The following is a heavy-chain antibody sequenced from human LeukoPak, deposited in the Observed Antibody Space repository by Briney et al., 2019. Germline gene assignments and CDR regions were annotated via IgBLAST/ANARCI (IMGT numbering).Heavy chain of an antibody. CDR1: GFTFSRFW. CDR2: IKQDGEEN. J-gene: IGHJ3*02. Sequence: HSGGSLRLSCAASGFTFSRFWMSWVRQAPGKGLEWVANIKQDGEENFYVDSVKGRFTISRDNAKNSLFLQMDSLRAEDTAVYYCALEGWYSDAFDIWGPGTMVTVSS. V-gene: IGHV3-7*01. D-gene: IGHD6-19*01. CDR3: ALEGWYSDAFDI.